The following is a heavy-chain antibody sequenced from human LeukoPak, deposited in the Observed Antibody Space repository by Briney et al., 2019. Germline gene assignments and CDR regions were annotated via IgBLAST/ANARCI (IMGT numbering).Heavy chain of an antibody. D-gene: IGHD4-23*01. J-gene: IGHJ4*02. CDR3: ARAVYGGKIFDY. V-gene: IGHV4-59*01. CDR2: IYYSGST. Sequence: SETLSLTCTVSGGSISSYYWSWIRQPPGKGLEWIGYIYYSGSTNYNPSLKSRVTISVDTSKNQFSLKLSSVTAADTAVYYCARAVYGGKIFDYWGQGTLVTASS. CDR1: GGSISSYY.